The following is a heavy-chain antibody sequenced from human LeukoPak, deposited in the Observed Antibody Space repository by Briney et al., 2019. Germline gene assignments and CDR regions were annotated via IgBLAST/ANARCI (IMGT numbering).Heavy chain of an antibody. CDR2: IWYDGSNK. D-gene: IGHD6-13*01. Sequence: TGGSLRLSCAASGFTFSSYGMHWVCQAPGKGLEWVAVIWYDGSNKYYADSVKGRFTISRDNSKNTLYLQMNSLRAEDTAVYYCARSRITAAAPGYWGQGTLVTVSS. CDR3: ARSRITAAAPGY. CDR1: GFTFSSYG. V-gene: IGHV3-33*01. J-gene: IGHJ4*02.